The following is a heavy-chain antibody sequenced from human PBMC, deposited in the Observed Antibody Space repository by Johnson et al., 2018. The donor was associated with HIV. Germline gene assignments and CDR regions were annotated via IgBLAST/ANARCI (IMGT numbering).Heavy chain of an antibody. D-gene: IGHD4/OR15-4a*01. J-gene: IGHJ3*02. V-gene: IGHV3-30*02. CDR2: IRYDGSNK. CDR3: GGVGNDSFDI. CDR1: GFTFSSYG. Sequence: QVQLVESGGGVVQPGGSLRLSCAASGFTFSSYGMHWVRQAPGKGLEWVAFIRYDGSNKYYADSVKGRFTISRDNSKNTLYLQMNSRRAENHCANSYGGVGNDSFDIWGQGTMVTVSS.